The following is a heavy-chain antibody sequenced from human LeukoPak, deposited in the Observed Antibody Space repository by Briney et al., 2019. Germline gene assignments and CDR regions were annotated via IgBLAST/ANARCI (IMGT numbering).Heavy chain of an antibody. V-gene: IGHV3-30*18. J-gene: IGHJ4*02. CDR2: IANDGKDI. Sequence: GGSLRLSSAASGFISSRYALHWVRQPPGKGLEWLAVIANDGKDIKYADSVKGRFTVSRDNSKSALYVQMNSLRVEDTAVYYCAKDQQAVSAAYYFDSWGQGTLVTVSS. D-gene: IGHD2-2*01. CDR3: AKDQQAVSAAYYFDS. CDR1: GFISSRYA.